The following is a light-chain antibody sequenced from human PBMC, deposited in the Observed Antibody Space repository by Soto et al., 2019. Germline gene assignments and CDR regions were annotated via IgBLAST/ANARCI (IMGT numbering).Light chain of an antibody. V-gene: IGKV1-39*01. CDR1: QSISSY. J-gene: IGKJ2*01. CDR2: AAS. CDR3: QQSYSTPLYT. Sequence: DIQMTQSPSSLSASVGDRVTITCRASQSISSYLNWYQQKPGIAPKLLIYAASSLQSGVPSRFSGNGSGTYFTLTISSLQPEDFATYYCQQSYSTPLYTFGQGTKLEIK.